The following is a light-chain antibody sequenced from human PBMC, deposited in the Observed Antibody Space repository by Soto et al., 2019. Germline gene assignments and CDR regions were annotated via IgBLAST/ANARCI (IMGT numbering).Light chain of an antibody. CDR2: DAS. Sequence: EIVLTQSPATLSLSPGQRATLSCRASQSVSSYLAWYQQQPGQAPRLLIYDASNRATGIPARFSGRGSGTDFTLTISSLEPEDFAVYYCLQRSVCPLTFGGGTKVEIK. CDR3: LQRSVCPLT. CDR1: QSVSSY. V-gene: IGKV3-11*01. J-gene: IGKJ4*01.